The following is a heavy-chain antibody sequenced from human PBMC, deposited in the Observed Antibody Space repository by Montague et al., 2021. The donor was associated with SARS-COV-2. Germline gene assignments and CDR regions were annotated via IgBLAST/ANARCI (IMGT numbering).Heavy chain of an antibody. CDR3: ARVGRQQLVRLSGMDV. CDR2: INHSGST. CDR1: GGSFSGYY. Sequence: SETLSLTCAVYGGSFSGYYWSWIRQPPGKGLEWIGEINHSGSTYXXPSLKSRVTISVDTSKNQFSLKLSSVTAADTAVYYCARVGRQQLVRLSGMDVWGQGTTVTVSS. D-gene: IGHD6-13*01. J-gene: IGHJ6*02. V-gene: IGHV4-34*01.